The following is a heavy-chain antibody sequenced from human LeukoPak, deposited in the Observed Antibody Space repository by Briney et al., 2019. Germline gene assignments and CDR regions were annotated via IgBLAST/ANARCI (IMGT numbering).Heavy chain of an antibody. V-gene: IGHV4-38-2*02. CDR2: IDGSGSS. Sequence: SETLSLTCTVSGYSISSGYLWGWIRQPPGKGLEWIGSIDGSGSSYYNPSLKSRVTISVDTSKNQFSLNLNSVTAADTAVYYCARAVAYGIDTGYFDYWGQGTLVTVSS. J-gene: IGHJ4*02. D-gene: IGHD2-8*02. CDR1: GYSISSGYL. CDR3: ARAVAYGIDTGYFDY.